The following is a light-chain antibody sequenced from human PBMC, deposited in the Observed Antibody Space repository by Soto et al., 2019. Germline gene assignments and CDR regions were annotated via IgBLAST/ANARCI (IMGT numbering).Light chain of an antibody. CDR2: GAS. V-gene: IGKV3-20*01. CDR3: QQYGSSPYT. Sequence: EIVLTQSPGTLSLSPGERATLPCRASQSVGSYLAWYQQRPGQAPRLLISGASTRATGIPDRFSGSGSGTDFTLTISRLEPEDFAVYYCQQYGSSPYTFGQGTYLEIK. J-gene: IGKJ2*01. CDR1: QSVGSY.